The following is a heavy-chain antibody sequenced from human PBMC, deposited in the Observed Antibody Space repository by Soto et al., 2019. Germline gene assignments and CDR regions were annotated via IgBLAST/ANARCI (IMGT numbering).Heavy chain of an antibody. CDR2: IFYDGYT. Sequence: QLQLQESGPGLVMPSETLSLTCTVSGDSISGSPYFWGWIRQPPGKRLEWIGSIFYDGYTLYTPSLXXRVTLSVDTSKNQFSLKLASVAAADTATYFCARLQAAVPHYWGQGTLVTVSS. CDR1: GDSISGSPYF. V-gene: IGHV4-39*01. D-gene: IGHD6-13*01. CDR3: ARLQAAVPHY. J-gene: IGHJ4*02.